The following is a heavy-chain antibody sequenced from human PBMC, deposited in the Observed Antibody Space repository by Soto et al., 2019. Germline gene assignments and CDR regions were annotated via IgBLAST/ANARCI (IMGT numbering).Heavy chain of an antibody. CDR1: GYTFTSYG. J-gene: IGHJ4*02. CDR3: GRSVISDMTGNFYYFHY. CDR2: ISAYNGNT. Sequence: GASVKVSCKASGYTFTSYGISWVRQAPGQGLEWMGWISAYNGNTNYAQKLQGRVTMTTDTSTSTAYMELRSLRSDDTAVYYCGRSVISDMTGNFYYFHYWGQGTLVTVSS. D-gene: IGHD1-20*01. V-gene: IGHV1-18*01.